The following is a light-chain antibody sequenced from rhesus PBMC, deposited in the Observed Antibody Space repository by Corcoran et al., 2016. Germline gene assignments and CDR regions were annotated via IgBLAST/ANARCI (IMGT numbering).Light chain of an antibody. CDR2: KAS. CDR1: QGISSW. Sequence: DIQMTQSPSSLSASVGDKVTITCRASQGISSWLAWYQQKPGKAPKLLNYKASSLHSGVPSRFSGRGSVTVFTLTISRLQPEDFATYYCLQYSRSPWTFGQGTKVEIK. J-gene: IGKJ1*01. V-gene: IGKV1-22*01. CDR3: LQYSRSPWT.